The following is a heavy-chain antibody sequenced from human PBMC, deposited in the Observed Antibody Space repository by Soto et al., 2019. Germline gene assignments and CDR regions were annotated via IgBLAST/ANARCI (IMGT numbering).Heavy chain of an antibody. Sequence: GGSLRLSCAASGFTFSSYGMHWVRQAPGKGLEWVAVISYDGSNKYYADYVKGRFTISRDNSKNTLYLQMNSLRAEETAVYYCAKIQNYYGSGSYSDYFDYWGQGTLVTVSS. D-gene: IGHD3-10*01. J-gene: IGHJ4*02. CDR3: AKIQNYYGSGSYSDYFDY. CDR2: ISYDGSNK. V-gene: IGHV3-30*18. CDR1: GFTFSSYG.